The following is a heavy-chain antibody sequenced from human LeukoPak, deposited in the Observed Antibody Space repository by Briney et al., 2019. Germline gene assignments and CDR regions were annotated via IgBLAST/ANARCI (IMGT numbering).Heavy chain of an antibody. J-gene: IGHJ6*02. Sequence: ASVKVSCKASGYTFTSYDINWVRQATGQGLEWMGWMNPNSGNTGYAQKFQGRVTMTRNTSISTAYMELSSLRSEDTAVYYCARGRLRYFDLYYGMDVWGQGTTVTVSS. D-gene: IGHD3-9*01. CDR3: ARGRLRYFDLYYGMDV. CDR1: GYTFTSYD. V-gene: IGHV1-8*01. CDR2: MNPNSGNT.